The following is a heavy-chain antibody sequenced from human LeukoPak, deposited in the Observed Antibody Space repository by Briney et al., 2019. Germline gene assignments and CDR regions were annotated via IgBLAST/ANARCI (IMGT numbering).Heavy chain of an antibody. V-gene: IGHV4-59*01. CDR3: ARAYSDYGNDAFDI. D-gene: IGHD5-12*01. J-gene: IGHJ3*02. Sequence: SETLSLTCTVSGGSISEYHWTWIRQPPGKAPEWIGYSHFTGASNYNPSLKGRVTISLDTSKYQFSLKLSSVTAADTAIYYCARAYSDYGNDAFDIWSQGTKVTVS. CDR2: SHFTGAS. CDR1: GGSISEYH.